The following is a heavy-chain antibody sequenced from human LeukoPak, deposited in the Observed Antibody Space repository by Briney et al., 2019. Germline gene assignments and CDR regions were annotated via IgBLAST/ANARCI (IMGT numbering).Heavy chain of an antibody. CDR1: GYTFTSYY. Sequence: ASVKVSCKASGYTFTSYYMHWVRQAPGQGLEGMGIINPSGGSTSYAQKFQGRVTMTRDTSTSTVYMEVSSLRSEDTAVYYCASAPQQLAPFDYWGQGTLVTVSS. CDR3: ASAPQQLAPFDY. J-gene: IGHJ4*02. D-gene: IGHD6-13*01. V-gene: IGHV1-46*01. CDR2: INPSGGST.